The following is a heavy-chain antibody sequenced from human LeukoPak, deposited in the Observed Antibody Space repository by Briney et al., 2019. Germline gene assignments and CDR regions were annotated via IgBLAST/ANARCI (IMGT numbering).Heavy chain of an antibody. CDR2: ISGGSTTI. V-gene: IGHV3-48*01. D-gene: IGHD4-17*01. CDR1: GFTVSGNY. Sequence: GGSLRLSCTASGFTVSGNYMNWVRQAPGKGLEWVSYISGGSTTIYYADSVKGRFTISRDNAKNSLYLQMNSLRAEDTAVYYCARDYSTVTTFFDYWGQGTLVTVSS. J-gene: IGHJ4*02. CDR3: ARDYSTVTTFFDY.